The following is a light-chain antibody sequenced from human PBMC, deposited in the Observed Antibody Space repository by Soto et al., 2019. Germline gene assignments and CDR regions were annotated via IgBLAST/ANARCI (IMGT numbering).Light chain of an antibody. V-gene: IGLV2-8*01. J-gene: IGLJ2*01. CDR1: SSDVGGYNY. CDR3: CSFAGNNNLV. Sequence: QSALTQPPSVSGSPGQSVTISCTGTSSDVGGYNYVSWYQQHPGKAPKLMIYEVSKRPSGVPDRFSGSKSGNTASLTVSGLQAEDEAYYYCCSFAGNNNLVFGGGTKLTVL. CDR2: EVS.